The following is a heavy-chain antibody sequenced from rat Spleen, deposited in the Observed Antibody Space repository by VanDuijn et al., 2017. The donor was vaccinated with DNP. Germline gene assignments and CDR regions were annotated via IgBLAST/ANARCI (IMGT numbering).Heavy chain of an antibody. Sequence: EVQLVESGGGLVQPGRSMKLSCGVSGLTFSNYDMAWVRQAPTKGLEWVASITPSGDDTYYRDSVKGRFTVSRDDAKSSLFLQMNSLKSEDTATYYCARGSTSIYWYFDFWGPGTMVTVSS. D-gene: IGHD3-1*01. CDR1: GLTFSNYD. CDR2: ITPSGDDT. V-gene: IGHV5-25*01. CDR3: ARGSTSIYWYFDF. J-gene: IGHJ1*01.